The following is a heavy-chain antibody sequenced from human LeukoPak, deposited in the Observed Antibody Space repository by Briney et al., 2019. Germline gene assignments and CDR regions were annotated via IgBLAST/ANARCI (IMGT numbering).Heavy chain of an antibody. CDR1: GFTFSSYA. Sequence: GGSLRLSCAASGFTFSSYAMSWVRQAPGKGLEWVSTIRGSSDNTYYADSVKGRFTISRDNSKNTLYLQMNSLRAEDTAVYYCARSDYGSLDYWGQGTLVTVSS. J-gene: IGHJ4*02. CDR2: IRGSSDNT. D-gene: IGHD4-17*01. V-gene: IGHV3-23*01. CDR3: ARSDYGSLDY.